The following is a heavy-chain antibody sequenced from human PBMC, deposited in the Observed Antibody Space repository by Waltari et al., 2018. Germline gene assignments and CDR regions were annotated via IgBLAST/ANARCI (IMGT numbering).Heavy chain of an antibody. CDR3: ARDPTTPGAFDI. J-gene: IGHJ3*02. D-gene: IGHD4-17*01. Sequence: QVQLVQSGAEVKKPGASVKVSCKASGYTFTGYYMHWVRQAPGQGLEWMGWINPNSGGTNYEQKVQGRVTMTRDTSISTAYMELSRLRSDDTAVYYCARDPTTPGAFDIWGQGTMVTVSS. V-gene: IGHV1-2*02. CDR1: GYTFTGYY. CDR2: INPNSGGT.